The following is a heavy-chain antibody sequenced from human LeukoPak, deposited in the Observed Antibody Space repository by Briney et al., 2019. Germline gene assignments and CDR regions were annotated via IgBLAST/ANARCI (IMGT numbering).Heavy chain of an antibody. Sequence: GRSLRLSCAASGFTFSDYYMSWIRQAPGKGLEWVSYISSSGSTIYYADSVKGRFTISRDNAKNSLYLQMNSLRAEDTAVYYCASDSSGFGGVDYDFDIWGQGTMVTVSS. CDR3: ASDSSGFGGVDYDFDI. CDR2: ISSSGSTI. CDR1: GFTFSDYY. D-gene: IGHD3-22*01. J-gene: IGHJ3*02. V-gene: IGHV3-11*01.